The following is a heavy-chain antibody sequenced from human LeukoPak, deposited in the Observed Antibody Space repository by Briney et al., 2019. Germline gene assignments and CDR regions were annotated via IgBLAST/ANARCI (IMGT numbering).Heavy chain of an antibody. D-gene: IGHD3-10*01. J-gene: IGHJ6*02. Sequence: SETLSLTCAVSGGSISSGGYSWSWIRQPPGKGLEWIGYIYHSGSTYYNPSLKSRVTISVDRSKNQFSLKLSSVTAADTAVYYCARDRGYGSGGYRARYYYYYGMDVWGQGTTVTVSS. CDR2: IYHSGST. CDR3: ARDRGYGSGGYRARYYYYYGMDV. V-gene: IGHV4-30-2*01. CDR1: GGSISSGGYS.